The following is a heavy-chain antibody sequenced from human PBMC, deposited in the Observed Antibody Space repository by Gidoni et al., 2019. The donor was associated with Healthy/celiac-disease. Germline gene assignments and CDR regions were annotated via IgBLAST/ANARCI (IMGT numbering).Heavy chain of an antibody. CDR1: GFPFSSYA. D-gene: IGHD1-26*01. Sequence: QVQLVESGGGVVQPGRSLRLSCAASGFPFSSYAMHWVRQAPGKGLEWVAVISYDGSNKYYADSVKGRFTISRDNAKNTLYLQMNSLRAEDTAVYYCAREPMGGIVGATPDYWGQGTLVTVSS. V-gene: IGHV3-30-3*01. CDR2: ISYDGSNK. J-gene: IGHJ4*02. CDR3: AREPMGGIVGATPDY.